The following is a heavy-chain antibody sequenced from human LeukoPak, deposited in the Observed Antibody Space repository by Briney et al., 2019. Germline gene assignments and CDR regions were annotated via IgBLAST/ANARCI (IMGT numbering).Heavy chain of an antibody. CDR2: VFYSGRT. J-gene: IGHJ4*02. D-gene: IGHD4-17*01. V-gene: IGHV4-59*01. CDR1: GGSISNYY. CDR3: ARTRGVPYGDYLNDY. Sequence: SETLSLTCTVSGGSISNYYWNWIRQPPGKGLAWTGYVFYSGRTDHNPSLKSRLTISVDTSKNQFSLKLSSVTAADTAVYYCARTRGVPYGDYLNDYWGQGTLVTVSS.